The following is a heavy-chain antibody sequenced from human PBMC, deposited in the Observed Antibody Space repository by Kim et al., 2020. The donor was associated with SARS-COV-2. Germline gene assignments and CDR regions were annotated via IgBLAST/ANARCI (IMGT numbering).Heavy chain of an antibody. J-gene: IGHJ3*02. CDR2: I. V-gene: IGHV3-48*01. CDR3: ARDSGSLAFDI. Sequence: IYYADSVKGRFTISRDNAKNYLYLQMNSLRAEDTAVYYCARDSGSLAFDIWGQGTMVTVSS.